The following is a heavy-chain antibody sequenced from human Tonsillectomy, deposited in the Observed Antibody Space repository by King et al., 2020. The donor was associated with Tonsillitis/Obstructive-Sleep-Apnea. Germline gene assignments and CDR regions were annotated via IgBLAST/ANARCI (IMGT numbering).Heavy chain of an antibody. CDR1: GGSITGYY. Sequence: VQLQESGPGLVKPSETLSLTCTVSGGSITGYYWSWIRLPPGKGLEWIGYIYYSGTTNHNPSLKSRVTISVDTSKNQFSLKLTSVTAADTAVYYCARGVNKSFGVVYYHYYMDVWGEGTTVTVSS. V-gene: IGHV4-59*01. J-gene: IGHJ6*03. D-gene: IGHD3-3*01. CDR3: ARGVNKSFGVVYYHYYMDV. CDR2: IYYSGTT.